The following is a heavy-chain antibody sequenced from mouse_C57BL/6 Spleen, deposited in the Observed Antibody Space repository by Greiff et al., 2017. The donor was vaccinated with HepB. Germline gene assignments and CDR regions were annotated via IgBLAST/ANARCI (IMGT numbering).Heavy chain of an antibody. Sequence: DVKLVESEGGLVQPGRSMKLSCTASGFTFSDYYMAWVRQVPEKGLEWVANINYDGSSTYYLDSLKSRFIISRDNAKNILYLQMSSLKSEDTATYYCARLGRNFDYWGQGTTLTVSS. D-gene: IGHD4-1*01. V-gene: IGHV5-16*01. CDR3: ARLGRNFDY. CDR2: INYDGSST. J-gene: IGHJ2*01. CDR1: GFTFSDYY.